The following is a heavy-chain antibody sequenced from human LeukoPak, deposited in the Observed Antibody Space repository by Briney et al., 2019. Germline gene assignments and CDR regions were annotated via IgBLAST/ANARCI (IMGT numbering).Heavy chain of an antibody. D-gene: IGHD6-13*01. V-gene: IGHV3-11*01. CDR3: AKGQASSWYDAFDI. CDR2: ISSTSGSTK. CDR1: GFTFSDFY. J-gene: IGHJ3*02. Sequence: GGSLRLSCAASGFTFSDFYMSWIRQAPGKGLEWVSYISSTSGSTKYYADSVKGRFTISRDNAKHSLYLQMNSLRDEDTAVYYCAKGQASSWYDAFDIWGQGTMVTVSS.